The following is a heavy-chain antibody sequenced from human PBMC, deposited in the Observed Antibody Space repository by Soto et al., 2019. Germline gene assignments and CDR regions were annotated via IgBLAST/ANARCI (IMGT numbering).Heavy chain of an antibody. CDR3: AIYGVWKMTKTTSLVDY. CDR2: ISYDGGNK. J-gene: IGHJ4*02. V-gene: IGHV3-30-3*01. Sequence: PGGSLRLSCAASGFTFSSYAMHWVRQAPGKGLEWVAVISYDGGNKYYADSVKGRFTISRDNSKNTLYLQMNSLRAEDTAVYYCAIYGVWKMTKTTSLVDYWGQGTLVTVSS. CDR1: GFTFSSYA. D-gene: IGHD2-8*01.